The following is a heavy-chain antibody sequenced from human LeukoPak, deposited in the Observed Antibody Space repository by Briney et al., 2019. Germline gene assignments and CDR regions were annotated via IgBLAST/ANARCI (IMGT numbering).Heavy chain of an antibody. CDR3: ARRGYRRSGFYY. CDR2: ISSTGGSR. J-gene: IGHJ4*02. CDR1: GFTLSNYD. V-gene: IGHV3-48*03. D-gene: IGHD5-18*01. Sequence: GGSLRLSCAASGFTLSNYDMSWVRQAPGGGLECVSYISSTGGSRYYADSVKGRFTISRDSAKNSLYLQMNSLTAEDTAVYYCARRGYRRSGFYYWGQGTLVTVYS.